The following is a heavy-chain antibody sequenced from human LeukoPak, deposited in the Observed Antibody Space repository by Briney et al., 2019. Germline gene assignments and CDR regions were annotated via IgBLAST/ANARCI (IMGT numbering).Heavy chain of an antibody. D-gene: IGHD5-18*01. CDR3: AKDRLYSYGQGFDY. CDR2: ISWNSGRI. J-gene: IGHJ4*02. CDR1: GFTFDDYA. Sequence: PGGSLRLSCAASGFTFDDYAVHWVRHAPGKGLEWVSSISWNSGRIGYADSVKGRFTISRDNAKNSLYLQMNSLRAEDTAFYYCAKDRLYSYGQGFDYWGQGTLVTVSS. V-gene: IGHV3-9*01.